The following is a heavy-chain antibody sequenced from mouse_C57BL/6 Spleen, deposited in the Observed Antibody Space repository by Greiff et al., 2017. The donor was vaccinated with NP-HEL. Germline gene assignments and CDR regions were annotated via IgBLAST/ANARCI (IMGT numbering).Heavy chain of an antibody. CDR2: ISSGGDYI. V-gene: IGHV5-9-1*02. CDR1: GFTFSSYA. Sequence: EVKLVESGEGLVKPGGSLKLSCAASGFTFSSYAMSWVRQTPEKRLEWVAYISSGGDYIYYADTVKGRFTISRDNARNTLYLQMSSLKSEDTAMYYCTRGLHYYGSSYGAMDYWGQGTSVTVSS. D-gene: IGHD1-1*01. CDR3: TRGLHYYGSSYGAMDY. J-gene: IGHJ4*01.